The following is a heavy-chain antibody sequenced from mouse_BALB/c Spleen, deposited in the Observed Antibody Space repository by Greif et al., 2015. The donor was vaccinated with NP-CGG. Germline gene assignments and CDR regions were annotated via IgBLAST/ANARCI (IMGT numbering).Heavy chain of an antibody. CDR1: GFNIKDTY. V-gene: IGHV14-3*02. CDR3: ARYYRYPYYAMDY. Sequence: EVQLQQSGAELVKPGASVKLSCTASGFNIKDTYLHWVKQRPEQGLEWLGRIDPAIGYTKYNPNFRGKATITADTSSNTAYLQLSSLTSEDTAVYYCARYYRYPYYAMDYWGQGTSVTVSS. D-gene: IGHD2-14*01. J-gene: IGHJ4*01. CDR2: IDPAIGYT.